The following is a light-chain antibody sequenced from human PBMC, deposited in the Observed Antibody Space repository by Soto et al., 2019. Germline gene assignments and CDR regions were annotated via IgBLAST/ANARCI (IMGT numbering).Light chain of an antibody. J-gene: IGLJ2*01. CDR3: CSYAGGASVV. CDR1: SSDIGRYNL. Sequence: QSALTQPASVSGSPGQSITISCTGTSSDIGRYNLVSWYQQHPGKAPKLIIYEDIERPSGVSDRFSGSKSGNTASLTISGLQTEGGADYYCCSYAGGASVVFGGGTQLTVL. V-gene: IGLV2-23*01. CDR2: EDI.